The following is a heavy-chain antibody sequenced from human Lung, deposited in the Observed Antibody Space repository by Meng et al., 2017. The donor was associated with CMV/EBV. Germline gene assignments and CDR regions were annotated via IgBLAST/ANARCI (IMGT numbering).Heavy chain of an antibody. J-gene: IGHJ6*02. V-gene: IGHV4-59*01. D-gene: IGHD5-12*01. CDR3: ARFDIDVEGYYGMDV. CDR2: ISDSGST. Sequence: LXXTVSGDSISPYYWNWLRQSPGKGLEWIGYISDSGSTNYNPSLKSRVAFSLDTSKNQFSLKLSSVTAADTAVYYCARFDIDVEGYYGMDVWGQGTXVTVSS. CDR1: GDSISPYY.